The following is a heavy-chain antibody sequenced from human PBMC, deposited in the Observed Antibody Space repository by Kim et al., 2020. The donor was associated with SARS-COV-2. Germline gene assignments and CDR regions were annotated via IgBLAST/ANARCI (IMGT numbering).Heavy chain of an antibody. CDR1: GFTFNNYG. D-gene: IGHD6-19*01. J-gene: IGHJ4*02. CDR2: ISASSYTT. Sequence: GGSLRLSCAASGFTFNNYGMSWVRQAPGKGLEFVSTISASSYTTNYADSVKGRFTISRDNSKNTLYLRMNSLRTEDTAVYYCAKERHTSGWSFDSWGQGTLVTVSS. CDR3: AKERHTSGWSFDS. V-gene: IGHV3-23*01.